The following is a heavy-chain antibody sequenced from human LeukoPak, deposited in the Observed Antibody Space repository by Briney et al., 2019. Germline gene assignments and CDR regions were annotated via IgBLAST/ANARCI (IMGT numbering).Heavy chain of an antibody. V-gene: IGHV4-59*01. CDR1: GGSISSYY. CDR3: ARERIAVAGKSHYFDY. J-gene: IGHJ4*02. D-gene: IGHD6-19*01. CDR2: IYYSGST. Sequence: SETLSLTCTVSGGSISSYYWSWIRQPPGKGLEWIGYIYYSGSTNYNPSLKSRVTISVDTSKNQFSLKLSSVTAADTAVYYCARERIAVAGKSHYFDYWGQGTLVTVSS.